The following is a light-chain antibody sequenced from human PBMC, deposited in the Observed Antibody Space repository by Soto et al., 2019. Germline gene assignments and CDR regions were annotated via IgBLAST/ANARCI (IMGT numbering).Light chain of an antibody. J-gene: IGKJ4*01. V-gene: IGKV3-11*01. Sequence: EIVLTQSPATLSLSPGERATLSCRASQSVSTYLAWYQQKVGQAPRLLVYDASNRATGISARFSGSGSGTDFSLTISSLETEDFAVYYCQQRFNWPLTFGGGTKVEIK. CDR2: DAS. CDR3: QQRFNWPLT. CDR1: QSVSTY.